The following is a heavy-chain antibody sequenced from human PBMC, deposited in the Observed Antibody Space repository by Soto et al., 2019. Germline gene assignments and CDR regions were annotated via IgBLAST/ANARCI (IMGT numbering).Heavy chain of an antibody. CDR2: INHSGST. J-gene: IGHJ4*02. CDR3: ARDKITGLFDY. Sequence: QVQLQQWGAGLLKPSETLSLTCAVYGGSFSGYYWTWIRQPPGTGLEWIGEINHSGSTNDNPSLKSRVTISVDTSKNQFSLTLTSVTAAEPAVYYCARDKITGLFDYWGQGTLVTVSS. D-gene: IGHD2-8*02. CDR1: GGSFSGYY. V-gene: IGHV4-34*01.